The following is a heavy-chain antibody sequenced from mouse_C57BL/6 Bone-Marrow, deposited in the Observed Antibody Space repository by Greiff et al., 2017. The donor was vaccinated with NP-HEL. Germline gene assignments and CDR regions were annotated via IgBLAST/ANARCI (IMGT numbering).Heavy chain of an antibody. Sequence: QVQLQQSGAELARPGASVKLSCKASGYTFTSYGISWVKQRTGQGLEWIGEIYPRSGNTYYNAKFKGKATLTADKSSSTAYMELRSLTSEDSAVYFCARCYYGSSYWYFDVWGTGTTVTVSS. D-gene: IGHD1-1*01. J-gene: IGHJ1*03. CDR2: IYPRSGNT. V-gene: IGHV1-81*01. CDR1: GYTFTSYG. CDR3: ARCYYGSSYWYFDV.